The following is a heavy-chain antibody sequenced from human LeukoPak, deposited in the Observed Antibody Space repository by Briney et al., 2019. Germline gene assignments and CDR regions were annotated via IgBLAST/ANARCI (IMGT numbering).Heavy chain of an antibody. D-gene: IGHD3-10*01. CDR3: ARARVNYYYYYMDV. J-gene: IGHJ6*03. CDR2: IYYSGST. CDR1: GGSISSYY. V-gene: IGHV4-39*01. Sequence: SETLSLTCTVSGGSISSYYWGWIRQPPGKGLEWIGSIYYSGSTYYNPSLKSRVTISVDTSKNQFSLKLSSVTAADTAVYYCARARVNYYYYYMDVWGKGTTVTVSS.